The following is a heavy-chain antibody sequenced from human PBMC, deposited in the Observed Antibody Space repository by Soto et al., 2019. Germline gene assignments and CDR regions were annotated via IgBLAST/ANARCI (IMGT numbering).Heavy chain of an antibody. D-gene: IGHD6-13*01. Sequence: QLQLQESGSGLVKPSQTLFLTCAVSGGSISSGGYSWSWIRQPPGKGLEWIGYTYHSGTTHYNPCIMSRATVSVDRSKYLFSMKLSSVTAADTALYYCARAGIAAAGTLDYWGQGTLVTVSS. V-gene: IGHV4-30-2*01. J-gene: IGHJ4*02. CDR1: GGSISSGGYS. CDR3: ARAGIAAAGTLDY. CDR2: TYHSGTT.